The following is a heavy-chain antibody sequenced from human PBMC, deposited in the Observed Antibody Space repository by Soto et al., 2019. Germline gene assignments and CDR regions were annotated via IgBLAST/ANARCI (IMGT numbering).Heavy chain of an antibody. Sequence: QLQLQESGSGLVKPSQTLSLTCAVSGGSISSGGYSWSWIRQPPGKGLEWIGYIYHSGSTYYNPYRKSRVTISVDRSKNKFSRKLSSVTAADTAVYYCARAGGLGAVAVDYWGQGTLVTVSS. D-gene: IGHD6-19*01. CDR1: GGSISSGGYS. CDR2: IYHSGST. CDR3: ARAGGLGAVAVDY. J-gene: IGHJ4*02. V-gene: IGHV4-30-2*01.